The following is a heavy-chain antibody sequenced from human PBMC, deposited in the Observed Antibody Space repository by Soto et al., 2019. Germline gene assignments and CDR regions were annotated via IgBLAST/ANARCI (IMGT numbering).Heavy chain of an antibody. J-gene: IGHJ6*02. CDR2: IIPIFGTA. CDR3: ARGQDIVVFVAPLGVLAV. V-gene: IGHV1-69*13. CDR1: GGTFSSYA. D-gene: IGHD2-15*01. Sequence: SVKVSCKASGGTFSSYAISWVRQAPGQGLEWMGGIIPIFGTANYAQKFQGRVTITADESTSTAYMELSSLRSEDTAVYYCARGQDIVVFVAPLGVLAVRAQGTTVPVSS.